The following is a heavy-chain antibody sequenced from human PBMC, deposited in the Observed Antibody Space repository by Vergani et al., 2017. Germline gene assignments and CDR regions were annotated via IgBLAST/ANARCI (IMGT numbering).Heavy chain of an antibody. D-gene: IGHD6-19*01. CDR3: ARRGSGWYEDEEPHAFDI. CDR1: GFTFSSYS. V-gene: IGHV3-48*01. Sequence: EVQLVESGGGLVQPGGSLRLSCAASGFTFSSYSMNWVRQAPGKGLEWVSYISSSSSTIYYADSVKGRFTISRDNAKNSLYLQMNSLRAEDTAVYYCARRGSGWYEDEEPHAFDIWGQGTMVTVSS. CDR2: ISSSSSTI. J-gene: IGHJ3*02.